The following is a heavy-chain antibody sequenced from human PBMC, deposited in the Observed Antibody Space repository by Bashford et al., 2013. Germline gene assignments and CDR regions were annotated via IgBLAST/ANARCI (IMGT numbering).Heavy chain of an antibody. D-gene: IGHD2-15*01. J-gene: IGHJ4*02. CDR3: AKDLALLSTVVVITGPDY. CDR2: INPRSGGT. CDR1: GYTFSDHY. V-gene: IGHV1-2*02. Sequence: ASVKVSCKTSGYTFSDHYMHWVRQAPGQGLEWMGWINPRSGGTNYAQKFQGRVTMTRDTSISTAYMELSGLTSDDTALYFCAKDLALLSTVVVITGPDYWGQGTLVTVSS.